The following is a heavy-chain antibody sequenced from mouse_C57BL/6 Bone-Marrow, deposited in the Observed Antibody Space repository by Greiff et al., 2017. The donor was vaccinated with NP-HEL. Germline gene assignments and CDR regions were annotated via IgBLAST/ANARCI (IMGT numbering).Heavy chain of an antibody. CDR3: ARIGGYYALYYFDY. CDR1: GFSLSTFGMG. Sequence: QVTLKVSGPGILQPSQTLSLTCSFSGFSLSTFGMGVGWIRQPSGMGLEWLAHIWWDDDKYYKPAMKSRLTISKDTSKNQGFLKIANVDTADTATYYCARIGGYYALYYFDYWGQGTTLTVSS. CDR2: IWWDDDK. J-gene: IGHJ2*01. D-gene: IGHD2-3*01. V-gene: IGHV8-8*01.